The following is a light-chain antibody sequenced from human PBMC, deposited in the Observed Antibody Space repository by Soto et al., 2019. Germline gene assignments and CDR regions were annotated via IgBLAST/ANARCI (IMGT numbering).Light chain of an antibody. CDR2: GAS. CDR1: QSFSSAS. CDR3: QEYGTSRT. J-gene: IGKJ1*01. Sequence: EIVLTQSPGTLSLSPGERASLSCRASQSFSSASLAWYQQKPGQAPRLLIYGASIRATAIPDRFSGSGSGTDFTLTISRLEPEDFAVYFCQEYGTSRTFGQGTRVEIK. V-gene: IGKV3-20*01.